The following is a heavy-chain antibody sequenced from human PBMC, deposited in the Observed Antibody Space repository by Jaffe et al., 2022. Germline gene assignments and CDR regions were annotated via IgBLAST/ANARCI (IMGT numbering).Heavy chain of an antibody. CDR2: ISWNSGSI. J-gene: IGHJ2*01. D-gene: IGHD2-15*01. CDR1: GFTFDDYA. Sequence: EVQLVESGGGLVQPGRSLRLSCAASGFTFDDYAMHWVRQAPGKGLEWVSGISWNSGSIGYADSVKGRFTISRDNAKNSLYLQMNSLRAEDTALYYCAKISDIVVVVAAFDLWGRGTLVTVSS. CDR3: AKISDIVVVVAAFDL. V-gene: IGHV3-9*01.